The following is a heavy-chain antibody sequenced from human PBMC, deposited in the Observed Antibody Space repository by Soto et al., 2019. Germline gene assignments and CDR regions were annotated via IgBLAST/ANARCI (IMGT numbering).Heavy chain of an antibody. CDR3: ARVSPLDIVVVVAATSGTFDY. D-gene: IGHD2-15*01. J-gene: IGHJ4*02. V-gene: IGHV4-34*01. CDR2: INHSGST. Sequence: SETLSLTCAVYGGSFSGYYWSWIRQPPGKGLEWIGEINHSGSTNYNPSPKSRVTISVDTSKNQFSLKLSSVTAADTAVYYCARVSPLDIVVVVAATSGTFDYWGQGTLVTVSS. CDR1: GGSFSGYY.